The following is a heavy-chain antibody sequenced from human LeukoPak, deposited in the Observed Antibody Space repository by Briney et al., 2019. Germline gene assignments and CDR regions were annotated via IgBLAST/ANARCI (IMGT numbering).Heavy chain of an antibody. CDR3: VRLSVVSPHRYFDF. CDR2: IFYTGPT. D-gene: IGHD4-23*01. Sequence: SETLSLTCTVSGGSISGYYWSWIRQPPGEGLEWIAYIFYTGPTNYNPSLKSRVTISLDTSKNQFSLKLSSVTAADTAVYYCVRLSVVSPHRYFDFWGRGTLVTVSS. V-gene: IGHV4-59*08. J-gene: IGHJ2*01. CDR1: GGSISGYY.